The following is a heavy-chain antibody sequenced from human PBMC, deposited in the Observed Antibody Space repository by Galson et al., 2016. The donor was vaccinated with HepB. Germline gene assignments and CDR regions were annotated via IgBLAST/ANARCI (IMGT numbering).Heavy chain of an antibody. CDR1: GLTFSNYW. Sequence: SLRLSCAASGLTFSNYWMNWVRQGPGKGLEWVANIKKDGSEKYYRDSVKGRFIISRDNAKNSLYLQMNSLRTEDTAVYYCAGSSGWTFGYWGQGTLVTVSS. CDR2: IKKDGSEK. CDR3: AGSSGWTFGY. D-gene: IGHD6-19*01. V-gene: IGHV3-7*04. J-gene: IGHJ4*02.